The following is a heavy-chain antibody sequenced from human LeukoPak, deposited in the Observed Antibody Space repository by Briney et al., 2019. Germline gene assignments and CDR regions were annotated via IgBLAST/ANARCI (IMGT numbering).Heavy chain of an antibody. J-gene: IGHJ4*02. CDR3: AREELAGNKNFDY. CDR1: GYTFTIYY. V-gene: IGHV1-46*01. CDR2: INPTGVTT. D-gene: IGHD5-24*01. Sequence: ASVKVSCKASGYTFTIYYMHWVRQAPGQGLDWMGIINPTGVTTSYAQKFQGRVTMTRDTSTSTVYMELSSLRSEDTAVYYCAREELAGNKNFDYWGQGTLVTVSP.